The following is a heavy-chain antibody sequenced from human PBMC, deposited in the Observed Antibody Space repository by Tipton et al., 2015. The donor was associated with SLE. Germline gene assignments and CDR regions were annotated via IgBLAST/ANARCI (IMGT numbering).Heavy chain of an antibody. D-gene: IGHD3-16*01. J-gene: IGHJ5*02. Sequence: TLSLTCTVSGDSISTYSWNWIRQPAGKGLEWVGRIYGSGGTYYNPSLKSRVTISVDTSKNQFSLNLSSVTAADTAVYYCARRRRESRPSDLWNWLDPWGQGTQVTVSS. CDR3: ARRRRESRPSDLWNWLDP. CDR2: IYGSGGT. V-gene: IGHV4-4*07. CDR1: GDSISTYS.